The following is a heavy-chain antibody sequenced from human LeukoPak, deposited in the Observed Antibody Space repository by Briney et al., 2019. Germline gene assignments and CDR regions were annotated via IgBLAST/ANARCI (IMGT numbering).Heavy chain of an antibody. V-gene: IGHV4-4*07. J-gene: IGHJ4*02. D-gene: IGHD3-10*01. CDR3: ARDRSMVRGVIITGFYDY. CDR2: IYTSGST. Sequence: SETLPLTCTVAGGSISSNYWSWIRQPAGKGLEWIGRIYTSGSTNYNPSLKSRVTMSVDTSKNQFYVKLRSVTAADTAVYDCARDRSMVRGVIITGFYDYWGQGTLVTVSS. CDR1: GGSISSNY.